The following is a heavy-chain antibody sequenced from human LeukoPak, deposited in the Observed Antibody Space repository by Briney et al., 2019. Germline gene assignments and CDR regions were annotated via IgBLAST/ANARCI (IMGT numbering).Heavy chain of an antibody. D-gene: IGHD3-22*01. V-gene: IGHV3-21*04. CDR3: AKGRAGNYYYDSSDY. CDR1: GFTFSSYS. Sequence: GGSLRLSCAASGFTFSSYSMNWVRQAPGKGLEWVSFISTSSSYIYYAASVKGRFTISRDNSKNTLYLQMNSLRAEDTAVYYCAKGRAGNYYYDSSDYWGQGTLVTVSS. J-gene: IGHJ4*02. CDR2: ISTSSSYI.